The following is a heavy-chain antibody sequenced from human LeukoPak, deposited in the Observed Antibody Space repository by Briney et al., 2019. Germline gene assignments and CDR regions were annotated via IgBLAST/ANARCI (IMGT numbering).Heavy chain of an antibody. J-gene: IGHJ4*02. CDR2: ISTSGGDT. CDR3: AKGGNCAPLDY. V-gene: IGHV3-23*01. CDR1: GFTFSDSA. Sequence: PGGSLRLSCAASGFTFSDSAMTWVRQAPGKGLEWVSAISTSGGDTIYTDSVKDRFTISRDNSKNTLYLQMNSLRAEDTAIYYCAKGGNCAPLDYWGQGTLVTVSS. D-gene: IGHD1-7*01.